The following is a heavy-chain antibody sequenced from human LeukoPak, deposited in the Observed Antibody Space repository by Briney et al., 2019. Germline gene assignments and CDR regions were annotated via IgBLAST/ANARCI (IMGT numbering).Heavy chain of an antibody. CDR3: ARGRAAAGTIWFDP. V-gene: IGHV4-34*01. CDR2: INHSGST. CDR1: GGSFSGYY. Sequence: PSETLSLTCAVYGGSFSGYYWSWIRQPPGKGLEWIGEINHSGSTNYNPSLKSRVTISVDTSKNQFSLKLSSVTAADTAVYYCARGRAAAGTIWFDPWGQGTLVTVSS. J-gene: IGHJ5*02. D-gene: IGHD6-13*01.